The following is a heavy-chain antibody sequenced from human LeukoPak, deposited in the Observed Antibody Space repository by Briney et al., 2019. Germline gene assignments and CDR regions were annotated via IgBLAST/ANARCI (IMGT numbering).Heavy chain of an antibody. CDR2: ISYDGSNK. CDR3: AKALPRIVGATEGVDY. CDR1: GFTFSSYG. J-gene: IGHJ4*02. V-gene: IGHV3-30*18. Sequence: PGGSLRLSCAASGFTFSSYGMHWVRQAPGKGLEWVAVISYDGSNKYHADSVKGRFTISRDNSKNTLYLQMNSLRAEDTAVYYCAKALPRIVGATEGVDYWGQGTLVTVSS. D-gene: IGHD1-26*01.